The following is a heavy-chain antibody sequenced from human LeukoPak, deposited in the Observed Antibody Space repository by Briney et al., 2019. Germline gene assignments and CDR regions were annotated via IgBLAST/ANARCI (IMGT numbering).Heavy chain of an antibody. Sequence: PSETLSLTCTVSGGSISSNSYYWGWIRQPPGQEPEWIGSMHYSGSTFYSPSLKSRVTISEDTSKNQFSLKLSSVTAADTAVYYCARQVIFGVVNSGPWFDPWGQGTLVTVSS. V-gene: IGHV4-39*01. CDR3: ARQVIFGVVNSGPWFDP. CDR1: GGSISSNSYY. D-gene: IGHD3-3*01. CDR2: MHYSGST. J-gene: IGHJ5*02.